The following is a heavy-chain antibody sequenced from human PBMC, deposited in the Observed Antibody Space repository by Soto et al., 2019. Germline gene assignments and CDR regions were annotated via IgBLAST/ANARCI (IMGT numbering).Heavy chain of an antibody. CDR3: ATPRYSYGSSFDY. V-gene: IGHV1-69*12. Sequence: QVQLVQSGAEVKKPGSSVKVSCKASGGTFSTYVVTWVRQAPGQGLEWMGGIIPISGTANYAQNFQGRVTITADESTSTAYMELSSLRSDDTAVYYWATPRYSYGSSFDYWGQGTLVTVSS. CDR2: IIPISGTA. J-gene: IGHJ4*02. CDR1: GGTFSTYV. D-gene: IGHD5-18*01.